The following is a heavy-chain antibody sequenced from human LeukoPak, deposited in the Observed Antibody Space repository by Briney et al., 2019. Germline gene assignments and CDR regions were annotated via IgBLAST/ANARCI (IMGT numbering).Heavy chain of an antibody. Sequence: GGSLRLSCAAPGFPFSSYWMSWFRQAPGKGLEWVANIKQDGSDKYYVDSVKGRFTISRDNAKNSLYLQVNSLRADDTAVYYCARLTGTTGFDYWGQGILVTVSS. V-gene: IGHV3-7*01. J-gene: IGHJ4*02. CDR1: GFPFSSYW. CDR2: IKQDGSDK. D-gene: IGHD1-1*01. CDR3: ARLTGTTGFDY.